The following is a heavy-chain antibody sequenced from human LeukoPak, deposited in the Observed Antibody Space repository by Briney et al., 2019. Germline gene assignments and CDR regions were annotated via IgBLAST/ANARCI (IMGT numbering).Heavy chain of an antibody. Sequence: SETLSLTCAVSGGSISSISSNNWAWIRQPPGKGLELIAAIHYTGSTYYNPSFMSRVTISVDASKNQFSLKLNSLTATDTAVYYCARLPTGYPNWFDTWGQGILVTVSS. D-gene: IGHD5-18*01. CDR3: ARLPTGYPNWFDT. CDR2: IHYTGST. J-gene: IGHJ5*02. V-gene: IGHV4-39*01. CDR1: GGSISSISSNN.